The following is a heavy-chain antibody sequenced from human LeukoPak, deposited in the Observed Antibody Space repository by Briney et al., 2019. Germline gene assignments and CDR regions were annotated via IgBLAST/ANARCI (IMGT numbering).Heavy chain of an antibody. V-gene: IGHV4-59*01. CDR2: IYYSGST. D-gene: IGHD3-10*01. J-gene: IGHJ6*03. Sequence: SETLSLTCTVSGGSISNYYWSWIRQPPGKGLEWIGYIYYSGSTNYNPSLKSRVTISVDTSKNQFSLKLSSVTAADTAVYYCARDRGPSYYMDVWGKGTTVTVSS. CDR1: GGSISNYY. CDR3: ARDRGPSYYMDV.